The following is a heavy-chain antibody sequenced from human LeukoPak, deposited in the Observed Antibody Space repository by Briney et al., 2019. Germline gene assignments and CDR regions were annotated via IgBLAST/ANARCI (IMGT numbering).Heavy chain of an antibody. J-gene: IGHJ4*02. D-gene: IGHD1-7*01. CDR3: ATGITGTTYYFDY. CDR2: FDPEDGEI. CDR1: GYTLTELS. V-gene: IGHV1-24*01. Sequence: ASVKVSCKVSGYTLTELSMHWVRQAPGKGHEWMGGFDPEDGEIIYAQKFQGRVTMTEDTSTDTAYMELSSLRSEDTAVYYCATGITGTTYYFDYWGQGTLVTVSP.